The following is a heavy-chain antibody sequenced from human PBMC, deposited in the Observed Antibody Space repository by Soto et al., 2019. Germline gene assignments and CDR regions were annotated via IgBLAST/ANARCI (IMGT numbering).Heavy chain of an antibody. Sequence: LXLTCAVSGVSISSGNWWTWVRQTPQRGLEYIGEIFHDGTANYYPSFERRVAISVDTSKNQFSLKLTSVTAADTAIYFCARLVYDTRLNYMYFDFWGQGALATASS. D-gene: IGHD2-8*01. J-gene: IGHJ4*02. V-gene: IGHV4-4*01. CDR3: ARLVYDTRLNYMYFDF. CDR2: IFHDGTA. CDR1: GVSISSGNW.